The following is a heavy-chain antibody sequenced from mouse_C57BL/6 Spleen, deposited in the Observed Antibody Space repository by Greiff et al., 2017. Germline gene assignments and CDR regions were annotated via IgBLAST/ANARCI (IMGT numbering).Heavy chain of an antibody. Sequence: EVKVVESGGGLVQPGESLKLSCESNEYEFPSHDMSWVRKTPEKRLELVAAINSDGGSTYYPATMERRFIISRDNTKKTLYLQMSSLRAEDTALYYCARLYYDGGFAYWGQGTLVTVSA. CDR2: INSDGGST. CDR1: EYEFPSHD. CDR3: ARLYYDGGFAY. V-gene: IGHV5-2*01. J-gene: IGHJ3*01. D-gene: IGHD1-1*02.